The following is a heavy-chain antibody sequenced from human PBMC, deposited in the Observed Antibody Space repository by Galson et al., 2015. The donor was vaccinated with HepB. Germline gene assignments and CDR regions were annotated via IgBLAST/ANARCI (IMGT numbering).Heavy chain of an antibody. Sequence: SLRPSCAGSDFTFSRSPVRGVRQAPGTALERIAAIPYDRSPQYYADSVTGPFTISRDTSKNTLYLQMNSLRTEDTGVYYCAKDPLGIPGMDVWGQGTTVTVSS. D-gene: IGHD7-27*01. CDR1: DFTFSRSP. CDR2: IPYDRSPQ. CDR3: AKDPLGIPGMDV. J-gene: IGHJ6*02. V-gene: IGHV3-30*04.